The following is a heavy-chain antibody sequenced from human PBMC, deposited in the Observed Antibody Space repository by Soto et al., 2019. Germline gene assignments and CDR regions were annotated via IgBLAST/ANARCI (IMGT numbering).Heavy chain of an antibody. CDR2: IDPSDSYT. CDR3: ARRDLLDTNYYYYGMDV. Sequence: EESLKISCKGSGYIFTSYWISWVRQMPGKGLEWMGRIDPSDSYTNYSPSFQGHVTISADKSISTAYLQWSSLKASDTAMYYCARRDLLDTNYYYYGMDVCGQESTVTVSS. D-gene: IGHD5-12*01. J-gene: IGHJ6*02. CDR1: GYIFTSYW. V-gene: IGHV5-10-1*01.